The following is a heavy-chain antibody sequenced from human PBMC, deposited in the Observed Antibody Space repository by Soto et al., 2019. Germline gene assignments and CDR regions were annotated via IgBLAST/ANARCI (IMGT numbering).Heavy chain of an antibody. CDR1: GYTFTSYG. Sequence: QVQLVQSGAEVKKPGASVKVSCKASGYTFTSYGISWVRLAPGQGLEWMGWISAYNGTTNYAQKLPGRVTMTTDTSTSTGSMEMRSLRSDDTAVYYCARDLPGDPYYWGQGPLVTVSS. J-gene: IGHJ4*02. V-gene: IGHV1-18*01. CDR2: ISAYNGTT. D-gene: IGHD2-21*01. CDR3: ARDLPGDPYY.